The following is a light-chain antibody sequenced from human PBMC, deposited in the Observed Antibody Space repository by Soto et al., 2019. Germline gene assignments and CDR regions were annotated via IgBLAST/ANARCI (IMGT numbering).Light chain of an antibody. CDR1: QSVSSSY. CDR3: QQYGSSPRT. Sequence: EIVLTQSPGTLSLSPGERGTLSCRASQSVSSSYLAWYQQKPGQAPRLLIYGASIRATGIPDRFSGSGSGTDFTLTISRLEPEDFAVYYCQQYGSSPRTFGQGTKVDIK. CDR2: GAS. V-gene: IGKV3-20*01. J-gene: IGKJ1*01.